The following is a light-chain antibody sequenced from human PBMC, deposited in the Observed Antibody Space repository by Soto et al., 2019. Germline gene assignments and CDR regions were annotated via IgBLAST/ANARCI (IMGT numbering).Light chain of an antibody. CDR2: DVI. J-gene: IGLJ1*01. CDR3: SSYTSSDTLYV. CDR1: SSDIGNYNH. V-gene: IGLV2-14*01. Sequence: QSVLSQPASVSGSPGQSITMSCTGTSSDIGNYNHVSWYQQHPGKAPKLVIYDVINRPSGVSNRFSGSKSGNTASLTISGLQADDEADYYCSSYTSSDTLYVFGTGTKVTV.